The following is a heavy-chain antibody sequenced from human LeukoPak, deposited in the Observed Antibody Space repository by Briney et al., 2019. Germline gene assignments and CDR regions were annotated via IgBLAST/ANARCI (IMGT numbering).Heavy chain of an antibody. CDR1: GGSISSYY. Sequence: PSETLSLTCTVSGGSISSYYWSWIRQPPGKGLEWIGYIYYSGSTNYNPSLKSRVTISVDTSKNQFSLKLSSVTAADTAVYYCARGGPNFWGGAYYFDYWGQGTLVTVSS. J-gene: IGHJ4*02. D-gene: IGHD3-3*01. CDR2: IYYSGST. CDR3: ARGGPNFWGGAYYFDY. V-gene: IGHV4-59*01.